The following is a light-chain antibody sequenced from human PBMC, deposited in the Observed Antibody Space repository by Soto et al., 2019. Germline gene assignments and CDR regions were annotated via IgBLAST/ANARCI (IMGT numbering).Light chain of an antibody. CDR2: KAS. Sequence: DIQMTQSPSTLSGSVGDRVTITCRASQTISSWLAWYQQKPGKAPKLLIYKASTLKSGVSSRFSGSGSGTEFTLTSSSLQPDDFATYYCQHYNSYSEAFGQGTKVDIK. V-gene: IGKV1-5*03. CDR1: QTISSW. CDR3: QHYNSYSEA. J-gene: IGKJ1*01.